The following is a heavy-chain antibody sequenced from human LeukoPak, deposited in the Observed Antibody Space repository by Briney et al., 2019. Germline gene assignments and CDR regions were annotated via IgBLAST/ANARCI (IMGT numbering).Heavy chain of an antibody. J-gene: IGHJ2*01. CDR3: ARDQGSTSYPNTEPTAYFDL. Sequence: SETLSLTCAVYGGSVSAYYWNWIRQPPGKGLEWIGEIDHSGSTNYNPSLKSRLTISVDTSKNQFSLKLSSVTAADTAVYYCARDQGSTSYPNTEPTAYFDLWGRGTLVTVSS. V-gene: IGHV4-34*01. CDR1: GGSVSAYY. CDR2: IDHSGST. D-gene: IGHD2-2*01.